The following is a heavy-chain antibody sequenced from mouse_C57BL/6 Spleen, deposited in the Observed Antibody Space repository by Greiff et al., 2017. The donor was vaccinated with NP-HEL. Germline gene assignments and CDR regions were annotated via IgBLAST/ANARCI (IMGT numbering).Heavy chain of an antibody. CDR1: GYTFTSYW. CDR2: IHPNSGST. J-gene: IGHJ2*01. Sequence: VQLQQSGAELVKPGASVKLSCKASGYTFTSYWMHWVKQRPGQGLEWIGMIHPNSGSTNYNEKCKSKATLTVDKSSSTAYMHLSSLTSEDSAVYYCARREYYFDYWGQGTTLTVS. V-gene: IGHV1-64*01. CDR3: ARREYYFDY.